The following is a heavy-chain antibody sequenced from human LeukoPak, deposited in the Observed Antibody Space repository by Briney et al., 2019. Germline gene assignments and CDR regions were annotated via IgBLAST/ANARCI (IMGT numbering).Heavy chain of an antibody. Sequence: GRSLRLSCAASGFTFDDYAMHWVRQAPGKGVEWVSGISWNSGSIGYADSVKGRFTISRDNAKNSLYLQMVSLRAEDTALYYCAKGGFGSGVLDYWGQGTLVTVSS. CDR3: AKGGFGSGVLDY. CDR2: ISWNSGSI. D-gene: IGHD3-10*01. J-gene: IGHJ4*02. V-gene: IGHV3-9*01. CDR1: GFTFDDYA.